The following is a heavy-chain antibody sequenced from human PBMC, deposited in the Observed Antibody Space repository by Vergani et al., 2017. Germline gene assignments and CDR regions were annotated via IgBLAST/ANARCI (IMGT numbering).Heavy chain of an antibody. CDR3: ARSGYCAHGVCYMTYYYYMDV. CDR2: IWYDGIKE. Sequence: QVQLEESGGGVVQPGRSLRLSCAGSGFTLRSHAMHWVRQAPGKGLEWVAFIWYDGIKEYYADSVKGRVTISRDNSKNTLYLQMNNLSAADTAVYYCARSGYCAHGVCYMTYYYYMDVWGKGTAVTVSS. D-gene: IGHD2-8*01. V-gene: IGHV3-33*01. CDR1: GFTLRSHA. J-gene: IGHJ6*03.